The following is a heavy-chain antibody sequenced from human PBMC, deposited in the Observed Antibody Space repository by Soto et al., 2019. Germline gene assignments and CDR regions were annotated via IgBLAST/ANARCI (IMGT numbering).Heavy chain of an antibody. J-gene: IGHJ6*02. V-gene: IGHV1-8*01. Sequence: QVQLVQSGAEVKKPGASVKVSCKASGYTFTSYDINWVRQATGQGLEWMGWMNPNSGNTGYAQKFQGRVTMTRNTSISTAYMELSSLRSEDTAVYYCARDVDTAMVRIYYYYGMDVWGQGTTVTVFS. D-gene: IGHD5-18*01. CDR3: ARDVDTAMVRIYYYYGMDV. CDR2: MNPNSGNT. CDR1: GYTFTSYD.